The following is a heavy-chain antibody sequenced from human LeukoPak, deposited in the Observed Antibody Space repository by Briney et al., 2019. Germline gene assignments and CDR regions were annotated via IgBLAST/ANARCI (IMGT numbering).Heavy chain of an antibody. V-gene: IGHV3-23*01. Sequence: GGSLRLSCTASGFTFSSYAMSWVRQAPGKGLEWVSAITYSGGSAYYADSVKGRFTISRDNSKNTLYLQMNSLRAEDTAVYYCTNRGSGSPPHRFDYWGQGTLVTVSS. CDR1: GFTFSSYA. J-gene: IGHJ4*02. CDR3: TNRGSGSPPHRFDY. D-gene: IGHD3-10*01. CDR2: ITYSGGSA.